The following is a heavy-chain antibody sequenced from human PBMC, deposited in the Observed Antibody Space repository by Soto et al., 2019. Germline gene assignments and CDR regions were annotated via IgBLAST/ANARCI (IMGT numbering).Heavy chain of an antibody. CDR1: GGSISSSSYY. CDR2: IYYSGST. CDR3: ARQSSSYDYYYYGMDV. Sequence: SETLSLTCTVSGGSISSSSYYWGWIRQPPGKGLEWIGSIYYSGSTYYNPSLKSRVTISVDTSKNQFSLKLSSVTAADTAVYYCARQSSSYDYYYYGMDVWGQGTTVTVSS. D-gene: IGHD6-13*01. V-gene: IGHV4-39*01. J-gene: IGHJ6*02.